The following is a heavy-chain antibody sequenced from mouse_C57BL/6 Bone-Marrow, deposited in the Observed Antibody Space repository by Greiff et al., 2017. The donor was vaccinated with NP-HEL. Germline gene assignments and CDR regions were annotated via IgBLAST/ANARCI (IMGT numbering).Heavy chain of an antibody. CDR1: GYTFTSYW. D-gene: IGHD2-2*01. CDR3: AHGYDEGAMDY. Sequence: QVQLQQPGAELVRPGSSVKLSCKASGYTFTSYWMHWVKQRPIQGLEWIGNIDPSDSDTHYNQKFKDKATLTVDTSSSTAYMQLSSLTSEDSSVYYCAHGYDEGAMDYWGQGTSVTVSS. J-gene: IGHJ4*01. V-gene: IGHV1-52*01. CDR2: IDPSDSDT.